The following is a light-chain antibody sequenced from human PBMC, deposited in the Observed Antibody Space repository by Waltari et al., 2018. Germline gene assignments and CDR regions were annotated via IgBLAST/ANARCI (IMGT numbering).Light chain of an antibody. V-gene: IGKV3-11*01. Sequence: EIVFTQSPATLSFSPGERATLSCRASQSVTSYLAWYQQKPGQAPRLLIYDASNRATGLPARFSGSGSGTDFTLTISSLEPEDFAVYYCQQRSNWPQYTFGQGTKLEIK. J-gene: IGKJ2*01. CDR1: QSVTSY. CDR2: DAS. CDR3: QQRSNWPQYT.